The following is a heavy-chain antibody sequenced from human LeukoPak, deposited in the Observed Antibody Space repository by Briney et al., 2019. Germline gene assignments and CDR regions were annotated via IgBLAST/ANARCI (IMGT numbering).Heavy chain of an antibody. CDR1: GFTFSSYG. V-gene: IGHV3-30*18. Sequence: GGSLRLSCAASGFTFSSYGMHWVRQAPGKGLEWVAVISYDGSNKYYADSVKGRFTISRDNSKNTLYLQMNSLRAEDTAVYYCAKGSVGVKYYYDSSGSYYFDYWGQGTLVTVSS. CDR3: AKGSVGVKYYYDSSGSYYFDY. D-gene: IGHD3-22*01. CDR2: ISYDGSNK. J-gene: IGHJ4*02.